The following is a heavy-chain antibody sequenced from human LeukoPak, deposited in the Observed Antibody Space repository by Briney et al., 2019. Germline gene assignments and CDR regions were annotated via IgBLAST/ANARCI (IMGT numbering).Heavy chain of an antibody. J-gene: IGHJ4*02. CDR3: ARGGYSYGYKLGIDY. D-gene: IGHD5-18*01. Sequence: GESLKISCEGSGYPFITYWIGWGRQMPGKGLKWMGIIYLDDSDIIYSPSFQGQVTISADKSISTAYLHWSSLKASDTSMYYCARGGYSYGYKLGIDYWGQGTLVTVSS. V-gene: IGHV5-51*01. CDR1: GYPFITYW. CDR2: IYLDDSDI.